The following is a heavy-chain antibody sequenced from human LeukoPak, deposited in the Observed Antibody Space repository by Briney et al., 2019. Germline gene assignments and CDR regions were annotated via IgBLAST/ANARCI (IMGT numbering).Heavy chain of an antibody. D-gene: IGHD7-27*01. CDR3: ASGRPLGS. CDR1: GFTFSSYN. J-gene: IGHJ5*02. CDR2: ISSGTSTI. V-gene: IGHV3-48*01. Sequence: GGSLRLSCAASGFTFSSYNMNWVRQAPGKGLEWVSYISSGTSTIYYADSVKGRFTVSRDNAKNSLYLQMNSLRAEDTAVYYCASGRPLGSWGQGTLVAVSS.